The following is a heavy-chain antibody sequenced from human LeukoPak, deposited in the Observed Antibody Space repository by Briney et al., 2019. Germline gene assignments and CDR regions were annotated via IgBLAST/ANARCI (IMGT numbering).Heavy chain of an antibody. V-gene: IGHV4-4*09. J-gene: IGHJ4*02. D-gene: IGHD3-16*01. CDR1: GGSISSYY. Sequence: PSETLSLTCTVSGGSISSYYWSWIRQPPGKGLEWIGYIYTSGSTNYNSSLKSRVTISVDTSKNQLSLKLSSVTAADTAVYYCARRRSTRGTITYDYWGQGTLVTVSS. CDR2: IYTSGST. CDR3: ARRRSTRGTITYDY.